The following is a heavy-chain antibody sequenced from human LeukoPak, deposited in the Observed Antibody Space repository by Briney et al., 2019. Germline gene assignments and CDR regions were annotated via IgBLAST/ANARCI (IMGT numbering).Heavy chain of an antibody. V-gene: IGHV3-9*01. CDR2: ISWNSGSI. CDR1: GFTFDDYA. D-gene: IGHD1-26*01. Sequence: GRSLRLSCAASGFTFDDYAVHWVRQAPGKGLEWVSGISWNSGSIGYADSVKGRFTISRDNAKNSLYLQMNSLRAEDTALYYCAKDISREWEQQADYWGQGTLVTVSS. J-gene: IGHJ4*02. CDR3: AKDISREWEQQADY.